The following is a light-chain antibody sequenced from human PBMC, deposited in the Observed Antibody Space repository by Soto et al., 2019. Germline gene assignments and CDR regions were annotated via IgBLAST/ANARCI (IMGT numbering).Light chain of an antibody. CDR1: QSVSSNY. CDR2: GAS. CDR3: QQYGRSPLT. V-gene: IGKV3-20*01. Sequence: EIVLTQSPGTLSLSPGERATLSCRASQSVSSNYLVWYQQKPGQTPRLLIYGASNRATGIPDRFSGSGSGTDFTLPISRLEPEDFALYYCQQYGRSPLTFGQGTRLEIK. J-gene: IGKJ5*01.